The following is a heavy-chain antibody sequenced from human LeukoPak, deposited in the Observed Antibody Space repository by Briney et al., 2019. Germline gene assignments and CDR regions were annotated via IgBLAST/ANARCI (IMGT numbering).Heavy chain of an antibody. J-gene: IGHJ4*02. Sequence: GRSLRLSCAASGFTFSTYGMDWVRQAPGKGLEWVAVIWYDGSNKYYADSVKGRFTISRDNSKNTLYLQMNSLRAEDTAVYYCARGPHYHHSTGHFSYWGQGTLVTVSS. CDR1: GFTFSTYG. D-gene: IGHD3-22*01. CDR2: IWYDGSNK. V-gene: IGHV3-33*01. CDR3: ARGPHYHHSTGHFSY.